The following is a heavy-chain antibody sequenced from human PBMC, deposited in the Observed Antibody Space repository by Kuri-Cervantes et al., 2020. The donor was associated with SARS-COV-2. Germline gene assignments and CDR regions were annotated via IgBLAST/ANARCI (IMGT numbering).Heavy chain of an antibody. J-gene: IGHJ4*02. CDR2: IYHSGST. CDR1: GYSISSGYY. D-gene: IGHD3-16*01. CDR3: ARVRLCFDY. Sequence: SETLSLTCAVPGYSISSGYYWGWIRQPPGKGLEWIGSIYHSGSTYYNPSLKSRVTISVDTSKNQFSLKLSSVTAADTAVYYCARVRLCFDYWGQGTLVTVSS. V-gene: IGHV4-38-2*01.